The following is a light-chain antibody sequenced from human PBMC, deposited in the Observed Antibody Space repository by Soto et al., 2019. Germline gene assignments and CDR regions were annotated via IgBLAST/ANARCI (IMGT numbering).Light chain of an antibody. J-gene: IGKJ2*01. CDR3: QQSYSSPVT. Sequence: DIQMTQSPSSLSASVGDRVTITCRASQSISSSLNWYQQKPGKAPNLLIYAASILQSGVPSRFSGSGSGTDFTLTISSLQLEDFATDYCQQSYSSPVTFGQGTKLEIK. CDR2: AAS. V-gene: IGKV1-39*01. CDR1: QSISSS.